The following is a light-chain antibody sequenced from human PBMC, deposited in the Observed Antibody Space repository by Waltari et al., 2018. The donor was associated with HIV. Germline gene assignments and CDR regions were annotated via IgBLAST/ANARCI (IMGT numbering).Light chain of an antibody. Sequence: SYELTQPPSLSVSPGQTASITCSGDKLGDKYACWYQQKPGQSPVLVMYQDSTRPSGIPERFSGSNSGNTATLTISGTQAMDEADYYCQAWDSSTWVFGGGTKLTVL. J-gene: IGLJ3*02. V-gene: IGLV3-1*01. CDR3: QAWDSSTWV. CDR1: KLGDKY. CDR2: QDS.